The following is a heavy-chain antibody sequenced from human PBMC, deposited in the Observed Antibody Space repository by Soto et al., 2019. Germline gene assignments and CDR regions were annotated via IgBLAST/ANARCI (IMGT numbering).Heavy chain of an antibody. D-gene: IGHD2-2*01. Sequence: QVQLVQSGAEVKKPGSSVKVSCTASGGDFSGLGLGWVRQVPGQGLEWMGGIVPLLGTGNYAQKFRGRVTITADESISTAYMELRGLTSGDTAIYYCAADLGASRRDYWGQGTLVTVSS. V-gene: IGHV1-69*01. J-gene: IGHJ4*02. CDR1: GGDFSGLG. CDR3: AADLGASRRDY. CDR2: IVPLLGTG.